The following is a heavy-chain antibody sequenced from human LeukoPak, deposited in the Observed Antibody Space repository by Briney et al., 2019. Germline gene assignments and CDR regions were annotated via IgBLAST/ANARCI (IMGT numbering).Heavy chain of an antibody. CDR2: ISAYNGNT. D-gene: IGHD1-1*01. CDR1: HYTFTSYG. Sequence: ASVKVSCKASHYTFTSYGVSWVRQAPGQGLEWLGWISAYNGNTNYAQKLQGRVTLTTDTSTNTAYMELRGLRSDDTAVYYCARDGALGPERPPDYWGQGTLVTVSS. CDR3: ARDGALGPERPPDY. V-gene: IGHV1-18*01. J-gene: IGHJ4*02.